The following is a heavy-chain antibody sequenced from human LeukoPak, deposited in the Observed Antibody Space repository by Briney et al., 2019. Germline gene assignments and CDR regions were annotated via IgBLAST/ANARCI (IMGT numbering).Heavy chain of an antibody. V-gene: IGHV4-34*01. D-gene: IGHD3/OR15-3a*01. J-gene: IGHJ4*02. CDR3: ARRRTGYYRPFHY. CDR2: INHSGST. Sequence: SETLSLTCAVYGGSFSGYYWSWIRQPPGKGLEWIGEINHSGSTNYNPSLKSRVTISVDTSKNQFSLKLSSVTAADTAVYYCARRRTGYYRPFHYWGQGTLVTVSS. CDR1: GGSFSGYY.